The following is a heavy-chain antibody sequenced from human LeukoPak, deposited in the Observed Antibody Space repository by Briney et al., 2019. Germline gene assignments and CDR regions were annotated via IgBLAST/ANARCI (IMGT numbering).Heavy chain of an antibody. J-gene: IGHJ5*02. CDR1: GDSISSGGYY. V-gene: IGHV4-30-4*01. CDR2: IYYRGIT. Sequence: SQPLSLTCFVSGDSISSGGYYWSWVRQPPGKGLEWIGYIYYRGITYYSPSLESRVTISLHTSKNQFSLELRSVTAADTAVYFCARAISYNWFDPWGQGTLVTVSS. CDR3: ARAISYNWFDP. D-gene: IGHD3-3*02.